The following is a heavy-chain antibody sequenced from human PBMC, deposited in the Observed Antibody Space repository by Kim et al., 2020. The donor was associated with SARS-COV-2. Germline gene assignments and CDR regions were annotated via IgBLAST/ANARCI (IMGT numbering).Heavy chain of an antibody. Sequence: GGSLRLSCAASAFSVTTNYFLWVRQAPGKGLEWVSLIHIDGSSSYADSVKGRFTVSRDNSKNTLFLQMSGLRGDDTAVYYCASRTASLSWYFDLWGRGTLVPVS. CDR3: ASRTASLSWYFDL. J-gene: IGHJ2*01. CDR2: IHIDGSS. CDR1: AFSVTTNY. V-gene: IGHV3-53*01.